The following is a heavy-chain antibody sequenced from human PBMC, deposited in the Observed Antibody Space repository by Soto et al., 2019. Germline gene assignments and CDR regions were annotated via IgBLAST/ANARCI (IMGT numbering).Heavy chain of an antibody. V-gene: IGHV4-39*01. D-gene: IGHD4-4*01. CDR3: ARQNSNYVFEELREFDC. CDR1: GGSISSSSYY. J-gene: IGHJ4*02. CDR2: IYYSGST. Sequence: SETLSLTCTVSGGSISSSSYYWGWIRQPPGKGLEWIGSIYYSGSTYYNPSLKSRVTISVDTSKNQFSLKLSSVTAADTAVYYCARQNSNYVFEELREFDCWGQGTLVTVSS.